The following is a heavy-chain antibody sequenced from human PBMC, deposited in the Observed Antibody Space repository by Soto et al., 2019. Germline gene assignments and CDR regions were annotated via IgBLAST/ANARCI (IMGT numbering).Heavy chain of an antibody. D-gene: IGHD3-10*01. CDR1: GFTFSDFG. CDR3: AKDFKVSGGHYGSLNYYYGMDV. J-gene: IGHJ6*02. V-gene: IGHV3-30*18. CDR2: ISYDGILK. Sequence: RLSCAASGFTFSDFGMHWVRQAPGKGLEWVAIISYDGILKYYADSVKGRFTISRDTSKGAVYLQMNSLTPEDTAVYYCAKDFKVSGGHYGSLNYYYGMDVWGQGTTVT.